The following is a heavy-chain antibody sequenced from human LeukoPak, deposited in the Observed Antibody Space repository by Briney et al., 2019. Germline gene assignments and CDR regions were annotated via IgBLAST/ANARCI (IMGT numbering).Heavy chain of an antibody. CDR3: ARDYSYGYFRYFDL. V-gene: IGHV4-59*10. CDR2: IYTSGST. J-gene: IGHJ2*01. Sequence: KPSETLSLTCGVYGWSFSGYYWTWIRQPPGKGLEWIGRIYTSGSTNYNPSLKSRVTMSVDTSKNQFSLKLSSVTAADTAVYYCARDYSYGYFRYFDLWGRGTLVTVSS. CDR1: GWSFSGYY. D-gene: IGHD5-18*01.